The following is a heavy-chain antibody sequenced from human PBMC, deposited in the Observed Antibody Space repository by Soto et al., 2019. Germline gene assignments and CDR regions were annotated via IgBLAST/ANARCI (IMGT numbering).Heavy chain of an antibody. D-gene: IGHD3-22*01. CDR1: GFTFSSYA. V-gene: IGHV3-64D*06. J-gene: IGHJ4*02. CDR2: ISSNGGST. Sequence: GGSLRRSCSASGFTFSSYAMHCVRQAPGKGLEYVSAISSNGGSTYYAYSVKGRFTISRDNAKNTLYLQMSSLRAEDTAVYYCLKDLHRWYYDSSGYYDYWGQGTMVTVSS. CDR3: LKDLHRWYYDSSGYYDY.